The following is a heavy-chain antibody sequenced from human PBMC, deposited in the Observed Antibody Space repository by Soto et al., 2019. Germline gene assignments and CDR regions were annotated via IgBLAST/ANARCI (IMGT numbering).Heavy chain of an antibody. CDR3: AKVTHYDFWSGYHFYFDY. CDR1: GFTFSSYA. D-gene: IGHD3-3*01. CDR2: ISGSGGST. V-gene: IGHV3-23*01. Sequence: GGSLRLSCAASGFTFSSYAMSWVRQALGKGLEWVSAISGSGGSTYYADSVKGRFTISRDNSKNTLYLQMNSLRAEDTAVYYCAKVTHYDFWSGYHFYFDYWGQGTLVTVSS. J-gene: IGHJ4*02.